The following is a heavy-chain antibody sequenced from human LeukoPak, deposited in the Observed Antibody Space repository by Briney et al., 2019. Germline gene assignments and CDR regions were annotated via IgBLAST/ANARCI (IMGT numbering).Heavy chain of an antibody. Sequence: SETESLTCTVSGGSISTSSNYWGWIRQPPGEGLEWIGSIYYSGSTYYNPSLKSRVTISVDTSKNQFSLKLTSVTAADTAIYYCASQGVPGEFDFWGQGTLVTVSS. V-gene: IGHV4-39*01. CDR3: ASQGVPGEFDF. D-gene: IGHD3-10*01. CDR2: IYYSGST. J-gene: IGHJ4*02. CDR1: GGSISTSSNY.